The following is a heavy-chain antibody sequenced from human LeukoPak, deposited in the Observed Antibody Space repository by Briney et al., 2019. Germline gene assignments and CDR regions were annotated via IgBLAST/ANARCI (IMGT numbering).Heavy chain of an antibody. J-gene: IGHJ4*02. CDR3: ARHKLGTVAGFYFDY. CDR2: IYYSGST. CDR1: SGSISSSSYY. Sequence: SETLSLTCTVSSGSISSSSYYWGWIRQPPGKGLEWIGSIYYSGSTYYNPSLKSRVTISVDTSKNQFSLKLSSVTAAETAVYYWARHKLGTVAGFYFDYWGQGTLVTVSS. D-gene: IGHD6-19*01. V-gene: IGHV4-39*01.